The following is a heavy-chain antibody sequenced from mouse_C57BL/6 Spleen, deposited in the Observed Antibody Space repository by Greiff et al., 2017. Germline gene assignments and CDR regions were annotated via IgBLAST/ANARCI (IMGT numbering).Heavy chain of an antibody. CDR2: IDPSDSET. V-gene: IGHV1-52*01. D-gene: IGHD4-1*01. Sequence: QVKLQQPGAELVRPGSSVKLSCKASGYTFTSYWMHWVKQRPIQGLEWIGNIDPSDSETHYNQKFKDKATLTVDKSSSTAYMQLSSLSSESSAVYFCARVGRFYFDYGGQDTTLTVSS. J-gene: IGHJ2*01. CDR1: GYTFTSYW. CDR3: ARVGRFYFDY.